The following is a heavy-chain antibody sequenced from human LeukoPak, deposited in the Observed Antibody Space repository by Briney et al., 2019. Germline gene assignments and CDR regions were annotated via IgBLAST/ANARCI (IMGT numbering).Heavy chain of an antibody. D-gene: IGHD4-17*01. V-gene: IGHV1-69*13. CDR3: AKSVGDYGDYQYYFDY. J-gene: IGHJ4*02. CDR1: GGTFSSYA. Sequence: GASVNVSCKASGGTFSSYAISWVRQAPGQGLEWMGGVIPIFGTTNYAQKFQGRVTITADESTSTAYMELGSLRSEDTAVYYCAKSVGDYGDYQYYFDYWGQGTLVTVSS. CDR2: VIPIFGTT.